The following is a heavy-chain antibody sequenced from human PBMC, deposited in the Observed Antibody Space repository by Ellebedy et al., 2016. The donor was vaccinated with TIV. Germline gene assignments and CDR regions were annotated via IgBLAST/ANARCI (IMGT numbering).Heavy chain of an antibody. J-gene: IGHJ4*02. Sequence: PGGSLRLSCAASGFTFSSYSMNWVRQAPGKGLEWVSYISSSSSTIYYADSVKGRFTISRDNSKNTLYLQMNSLRAEDTAVYYCARDSGSYGLVAYWGQGTLVTVSS. D-gene: IGHD1-26*01. CDR1: GFTFSSYS. CDR2: ISSSSSTI. V-gene: IGHV3-48*01. CDR3: ARDSGSYGLVAY.